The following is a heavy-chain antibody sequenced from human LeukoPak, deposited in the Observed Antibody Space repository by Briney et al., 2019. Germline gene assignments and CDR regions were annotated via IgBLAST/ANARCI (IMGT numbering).Heavy chain of an antibody. D-gene: IGHD5-18*01. CDR3: AKHTAMVS. J-gene: IGHJ5*02. Sequence: GGSLRLSCAASGFTFTNHIMHWVRQAPGKGLEWVAVISYDGSNKYYADSVKGRFTISRDNSKNTLYLQMNSLRAEDTAVYYCAKHTAMVSWGQGTLVTVSS. V-gene: IGHV3-30*18. CDR2: ISYDGSNK. CDR1: GFTFTNHI.